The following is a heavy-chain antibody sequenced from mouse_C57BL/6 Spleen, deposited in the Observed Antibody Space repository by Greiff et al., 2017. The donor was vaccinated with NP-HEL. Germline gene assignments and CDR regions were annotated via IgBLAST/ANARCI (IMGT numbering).Heavy chain of an antibody. CDR1: GYTFTDYY. Sequence: QVQLQQSGAELVRPGASVKLSCKASGYTFTDYYINWVKQRPGQGLEWIARIYPGSGNTYYNEKFKGKATLTAEKSSSTAYMQLSSLTSEDSAVYFCARWGLIDYDYFDYWGQGTTLTVSS. CDR2: IYPGSGNT. CDR3: ARWGLIDYDYFDY. J-gene: IGHJ2*01. V-gene: IGHV1-76*01. D-gene: IGHD2-4*01.